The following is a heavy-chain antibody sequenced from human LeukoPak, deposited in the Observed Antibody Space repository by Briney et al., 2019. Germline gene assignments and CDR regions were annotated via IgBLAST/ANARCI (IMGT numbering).Heavy chain of an antibody. CDR1: GFTFSSYG. J-gene: IGHJ4*02. CDR2: ISYDGSNK. V-gene: IGHV3-30*18. D-gene: IGHD3-10*01. CDR3: AKHVSGSLFYFDY. Sequence: PGGSLRLSCAASGFTFSSYGMHWVRQAPGKGLEWVAVISYDGSNKYYADSVKGRFTISRDNSKNTLYLQMNSLRAEDTAVYYCAKHVSGSLFYFDYWGQRTLVTVSS.